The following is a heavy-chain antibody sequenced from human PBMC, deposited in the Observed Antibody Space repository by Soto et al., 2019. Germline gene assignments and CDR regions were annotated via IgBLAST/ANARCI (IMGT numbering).Heavy chain of an antibody. V-gene: IGHV3-30*18. D-gene: IGHD3-10*01. Sequence: GGSLRLSCAASGFSFSSYGMHWVRQAPGKGLVWVAVISDDGTNPYYADSVKGRFTISRDNSKNTLYLQMNNLREDDTALYYCAKAKGRNLPFRTFDIWGQGTMVAV. J-gene: IGHJ3*02. CDR1: GFSFSSYG. CDR2: ISDDGTNP. CDR3: AKAKGRNLPFRTFDI.